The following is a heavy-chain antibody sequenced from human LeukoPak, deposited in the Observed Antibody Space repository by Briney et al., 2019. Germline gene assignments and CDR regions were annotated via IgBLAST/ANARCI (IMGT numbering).Heavy chain of an antibody. Sequence: PSETLSLTCAVYGGSFSGYYRSWIRQPPGKGLEWIGEINHSGSTNYNPSLKSRVTISVDTSKNQFSLKLNSVTAADTAVYYCARVGLGSGWYLGQPSDYWGQGTLVTVSS. CDR3: ARVGLGSGWYLGQPSDY. D-gene: IGHD6-19*01. CDR1: GGSFSGYY. J-gene: IGHJ4*02. V-gene: IGHV4-34*01. CDR2: INHSGST.